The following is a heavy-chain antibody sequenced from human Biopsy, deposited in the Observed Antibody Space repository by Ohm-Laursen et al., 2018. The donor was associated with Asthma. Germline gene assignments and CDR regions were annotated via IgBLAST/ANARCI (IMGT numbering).Heavy chain of an antibody. CDR2: ISKDASTQ. CDR3: VRDGTDDAFDI. V-gene: IGHV3-30*01. J-gene: IGHJ3*02. D-gene: IGHD1-1*01. CDR1: GFSFSKFD. Sequence: SSLRLSCAASGFSFSKFDMHWVRQAPGKGLEWVGVISKDASTQDEADSVKGRFTMARDNSKNTLDLQMNSLREEDTAVYYCVRDGTDDAFDIWGQGTVVSVSS.